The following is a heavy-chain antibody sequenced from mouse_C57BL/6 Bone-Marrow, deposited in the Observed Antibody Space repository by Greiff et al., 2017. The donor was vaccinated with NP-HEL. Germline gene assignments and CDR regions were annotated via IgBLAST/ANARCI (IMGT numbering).Heavy chain of an antibody. Sequence: VKLMESGPGLVAPSQSLSITCTVSGFSLTSYAISWVRQPPGKGLEWLGVIWTGGGTNYNSALKSRLSISKDNSKSQVFLKMNSLQTDDTARYYCARNGGYYGTRYFDVWGTGTTVTVSS. CDR1: GFSLTSYA. CDR3: ARNGGYYGTRYFDV. D-gene: IGHD1-1*01. V-gene: IGHV2-9-1*01. CDR2: IWTGGGT. J-gene: IGHJ1*03.